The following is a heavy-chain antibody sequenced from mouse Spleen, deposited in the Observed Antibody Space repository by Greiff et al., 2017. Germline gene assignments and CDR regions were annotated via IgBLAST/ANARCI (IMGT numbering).Heavy chain of an antibody. Sequence: DVKLQESGAELVKPGASVKLSCTASGFNIKDYYMHWVKQRTEQGLEWIGRIDPEDGETKYAPKFQGKATITADTSSNTAYLQLSSLTSEDTAVYYCARGITTVVSRFAYWGQGTLVTVSA. CDR3: ARGITTVVSRFAY. CDR1: GFNIKDYY. V-gene: IGHV14-2*01. D-gene: IGHD1-1*01. CDR2: IDPEDGET. J-gene: IGHJ3*01.